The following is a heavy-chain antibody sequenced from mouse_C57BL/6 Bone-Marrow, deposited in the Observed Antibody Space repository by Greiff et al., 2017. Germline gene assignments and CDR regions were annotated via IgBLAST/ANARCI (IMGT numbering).Heavy chain of an antibody. V-gene: IGHV14-4*01. Sequence: EVKLQESGAELVRPGASVKLSCTASGFNIKDDYMHWVKQRPEQGLEWIGWIDPENGDTEYASKFQGKATITADTSSNTAYLQPSSLTSEDTAVYYCTTIITTGYWGQGTTLTVSS. J-gene: IGHJ2*01. CDR2: IDPENGDT. CDR1: GFNIKDDY. D-gene: IGHD1-2*01. CDR3: TTIITTGY.